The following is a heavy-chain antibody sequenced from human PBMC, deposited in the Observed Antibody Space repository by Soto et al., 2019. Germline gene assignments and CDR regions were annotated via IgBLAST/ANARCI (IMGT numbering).Heavy chain of an antibody. CDR3: ARPSSSSGYYLWYFDY. CDR1: GDTFRSYA. J-gene: IGHJ4*02. CDR2: IIPMFGTA. D-gene: IGHD3-22*01. V-gene: IGHV1-69*13. Sequence: SVKVSCKASGDTFRSYAISWVRQAPGQGLEWMGGIIPMFGTANYAQNFQGRVTIIADESTSTAYMELSSLRSEDTAVYYCARPSSSSGYYLWYFDYWGQGTQVTVSS.